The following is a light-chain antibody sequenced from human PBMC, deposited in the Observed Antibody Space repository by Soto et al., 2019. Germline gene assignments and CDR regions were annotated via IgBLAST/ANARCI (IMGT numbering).Light chain of an antibody. CDR1: QTVSSNN. Sequence: EIVLTQSPGTLSLSPGERATLSCRASQTVSSNNDVDWYQQKPGQAPRLLIYGASNRATGIPDRFSGSGSGTDFTLTISRLEPEDSAVYYCQQYDTAPHTFGQGTKLEIK. J-gene: IGKJ2*01. CDR2: GAS. V-gene: IGKV3-20*01. CDR3: QQYDTAPHT.